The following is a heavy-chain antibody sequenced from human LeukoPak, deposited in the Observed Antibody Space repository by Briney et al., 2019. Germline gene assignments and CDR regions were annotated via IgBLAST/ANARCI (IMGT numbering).Heavy chain of an antibody. V-gene: IGHV1-8*03. J-gene: IGHJ4*02. CDR1: GYTFTSYD. CDR2: MNPNSGNT. D-gene: IGHD3-16*02. CDR3: ARLGELSSDDY. Sequence: ASVKVSCKASGYTFTSYDINWVRQATGQGPEWMGWMNPNSGNTGYAQKFRGRVSITRNTSISTAYMELGSLISEDTAVYYCARLGELSSDDYWGQGTPVTVSS.